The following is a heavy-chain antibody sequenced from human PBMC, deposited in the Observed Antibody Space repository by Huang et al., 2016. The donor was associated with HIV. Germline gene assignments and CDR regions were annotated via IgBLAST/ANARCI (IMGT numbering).Heavy chain of an antibody. Sequence: QVQLVQSGAEVKRPGASLKVSCKTSGFTFTNYGFSWVRQAPGQGLEWLGWVSDNSGEINYEVKVEGRVSMTTDTTSGTAYMELRRLTSDDTATYYCVRESLYFGDFLFDHWGQGTPVTVSA. V-gene: IGHV1-18*04. D-gene: IGHD3-10*01. CDR1: GFTFTNYG. CDR2: VSDNSGEI. J-gene: IGHJ4*02. CDR3: VRESLYFGDFLFDH.